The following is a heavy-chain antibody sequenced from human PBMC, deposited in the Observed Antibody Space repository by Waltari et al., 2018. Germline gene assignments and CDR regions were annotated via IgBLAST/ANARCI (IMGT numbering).Heavy chain of an antibody. Sequence: EVQLLEFGGGLVQPGGSLRLSCAASGFTFSNYAMSWVRQAPGKGLEWVSGISGYSGSTNYADSVKGRFTISRDNSRNTLYLQMNSLRAEDTAVYFCAKDMSYCGGDCSPNWFDSWGQGTLVTVSS. J-gene: IGHJ5*01. CDR2: ISGYSGST. CDR1: GFTFSNYA. V-gene: IGHV3-23*01. CDR3: AKDMSYCGGDCSPNWFDS. D-gene: IGHD2-21*02.